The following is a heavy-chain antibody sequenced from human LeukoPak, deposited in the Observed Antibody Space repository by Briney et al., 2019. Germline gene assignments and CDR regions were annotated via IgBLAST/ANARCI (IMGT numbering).Heavy chain of an antibody. V-gene: IGHV3-21*04. CDR3: ARDTSTWSIAAY. CDR1: GFTFSSYG. CDR2: ISGSGSSI. Sequence: PGGSLRLSCAASGFTFSSYGMSWVRQAPGKGLEWVSAISGSGSSIYYADSVKGRFTISRDNAKNSLSLQMNSLRAEDTAVYYCARDTSTWSIAAYWGQGTLVTVSS. J-gene: IGHJ4*02. D-gene: IGHD6-13*01.